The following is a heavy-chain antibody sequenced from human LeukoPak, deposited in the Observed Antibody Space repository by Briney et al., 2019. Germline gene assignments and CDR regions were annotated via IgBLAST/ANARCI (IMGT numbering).Heavy chain of an antibody. CDR1: GYTFTNFG. Sequence: ASVKVSCKATGYTFTNFGISWVRQAPGQGLEWMGWISAYNGETKYAQKLQGRVSMTTDTPTSTAYMELRRLRSDDTAVYFCTRAPGHCSGGICPTYYYHMDVWGKGTTVTVSS. D-gene: IGHD2-15*01. CDR2: ISAYNGET. V-gene: IGHV1-18*01. J-gene: IGHJ6*03. CDR3: TRAPGHCSGGICPTYYYHMDV.